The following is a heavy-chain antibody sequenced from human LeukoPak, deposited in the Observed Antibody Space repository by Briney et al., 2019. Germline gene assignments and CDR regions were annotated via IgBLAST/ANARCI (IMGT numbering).Heavy chain of an antibody. CDR1: GGSISSNNYF. CDR2: IYYSGNT. D-gene: IGHD3-16*02. Sequence: PSETLSLTCTVSGGSISSNNYFWGWIRQPPGKGLEWIANIYYSGNTYYNPSLKSRVTISVDTSKSQFSLKLSSVTAADTAVYYCAREKLHNYVWGGYRQDYYMDVWGKGTTVTVSS. CDR3: AREKLHNYVWGGYRQDYYMDV. J-gene: IGHJ6*03. V-gene: IGHV4-39*07.